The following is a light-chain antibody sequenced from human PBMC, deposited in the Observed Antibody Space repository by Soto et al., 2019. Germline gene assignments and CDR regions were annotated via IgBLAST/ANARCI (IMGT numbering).Light chain of an antibody. CDR3: QQYNNWPRT. CDR2: GAS. CDR1: QSVSIN. J-gene: IGKJ1*01. V-gene: IGKV3-15*01. Sequence: EIVMTQSPATLSASPGERATLSCRASQSVSINVAWYQQKPGQAPRLLFYGASTRATGIPGRFSGSGSGTEFILTINSLQSEDFAVYYCQQYNNWPRTFGQGTKVDIK.